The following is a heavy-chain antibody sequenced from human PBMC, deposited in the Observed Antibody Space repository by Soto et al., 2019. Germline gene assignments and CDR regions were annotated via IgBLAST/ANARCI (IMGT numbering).Heavy chain of an antibody. CDR3: ARVHGALYSSGWYKLYFDD. CDR1: GYTFTSYA. V-gene: IGHV1-3*01. CDR2: INAGNGNT. D-gene: IGHD6-19*01. Sequence: ASVKVSCKASGYTFTSYAMHWVRQAPGQRLEWMGWINAGNGNTKYSQKFQGRVTITRDTSASTAYMELSSLRSEDTAVYYCARVHGALYSSGWYKLYFDDWGQGTRVTVAS. J-gene: IGHJ4*02.